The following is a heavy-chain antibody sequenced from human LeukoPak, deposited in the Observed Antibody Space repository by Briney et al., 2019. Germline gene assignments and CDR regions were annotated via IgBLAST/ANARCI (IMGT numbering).Heavy chain of an antibody. Sequence: QTGGSLRLSCAASGFTFSSYGMSWVRQAPGKGLEWVSAISGSGGSTYYADSVKGRFTISRDNSKNTLYLQMNSLRAEDTAVYYCAKARVNSYGVFDYWGQGTLVTVSS. CDR1: GFTFSSYG. D-gene: IGHD5-18*01. J-gene: IGHJ4*02. CDR3: AKARVNSYGVFDY. V-gene: IGHV3-23*01. CDR2: ISGSGGST.